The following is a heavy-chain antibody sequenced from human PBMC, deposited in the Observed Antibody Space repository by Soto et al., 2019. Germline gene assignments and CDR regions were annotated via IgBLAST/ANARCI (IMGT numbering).Heavy chain of an antibody. CDR3: ARLEYYDYVWGSYRSPYYFDY. CDR1: GGSVSSGSYY. CDR2: IHYSGSA. V-gene: IGHV4-61*01. Sequence: QVQLQESGPGLVKPSETLSLTCTVSGGSVSSGSYYWSWIRQPPGKGLEWIGYIHYSGSADYSPSLKRRVTISIDTSKNQFSLNLSSVTAADTAVYYCARLEYYDYVWGSYRSPYYFDYWGQGTFVTVSS. D-gene: IGHD3-16*02. J-gene: IGHJ4*02.